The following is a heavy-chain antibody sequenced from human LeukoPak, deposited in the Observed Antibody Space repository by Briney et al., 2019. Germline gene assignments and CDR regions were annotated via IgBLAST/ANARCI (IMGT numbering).Heavy chain of an antibody. CDR3: AKDMNDFWSGYYTLGYFDY. V-gene: IGHV3-30*02. D-gene: IGHD3-3*01. Sequence: PGGSLRLSCAASGFTFSSYGMHWVRQAPGKGLEWVAFIRCDGSNKYYADSVKGRFTISRDNSKNTLYLQMNSLRAEDTAVYYCAKDMNDFWSGYYTLGYFDYWGQGTLVTVSS. CDR2: IRCDGSNK. J-gene: IGHJ4*02. CDR1: GFTFSSYG.